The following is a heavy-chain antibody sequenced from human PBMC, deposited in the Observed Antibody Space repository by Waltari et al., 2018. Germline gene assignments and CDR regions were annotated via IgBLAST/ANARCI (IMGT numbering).Heavy chain of an antibody. Sequence: QVTLKESGPVLVKPTETLTLTCTVSGFSLSNARMGVSWIRQPPGKALEWLAHIFSNDEKSYSTSLKNRLTISKDTSKSQVVLTMTNMDPVDTATYYCARIHNNWNNDYWGQGTLVTVSS. CDR3: ARIHNNWNNDY. D-gene: IGHD1-20*01. J-gene: IGHJ4*02. CDR2: IFSNDEK. CDR1: GFSLSNARMG. V-gene: IGHV2-26*01.